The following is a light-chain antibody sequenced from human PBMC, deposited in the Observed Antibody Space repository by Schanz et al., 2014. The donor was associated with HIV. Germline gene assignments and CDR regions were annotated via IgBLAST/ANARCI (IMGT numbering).Light chain of an antibody. V-gene: IGLV1-47*01. J-gene: IGLJ1*01. CDR3: QSYDSSLSGSRV. CDR1: SSNIGSNY. CDR2: RNY. Sequence: QSVLTQPPSASGTPGQRVTISCSGSSSNIGSNYVYWYQQLPGTAPKLLISRNYQRPSGVPDRFSGSKSGTSASLAITGLQAEDEADYYCQSYDSSLSGSRVFGTGTKLTVL.